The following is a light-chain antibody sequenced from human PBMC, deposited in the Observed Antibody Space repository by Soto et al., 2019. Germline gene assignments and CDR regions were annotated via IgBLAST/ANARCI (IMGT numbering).Light chain of an antibody. CDR2: EVS. CDR3: CSFAGSSTYV. Sequence: QSVLTQPASVSGSPGQSITIPCTGTSSDVGSYDLVSWYQHHPGKAPKLMIYEVSKRPSGVSNRFSGSKSDNTASLTISGLQAEDEADYYCCSFAGSSTYVFGTGTKVTVL. V-gene: IGLV2-23*02. J-gene: IGLJ1*01. CDR1: SSDVGSYDL.